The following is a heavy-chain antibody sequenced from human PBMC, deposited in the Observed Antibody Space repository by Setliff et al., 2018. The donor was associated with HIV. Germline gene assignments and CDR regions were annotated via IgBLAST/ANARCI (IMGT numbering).Heavy chain of an antibody. V-gene: IGHV3-NL1*01. D-gene: IGHD5-18*01. CDR3: ARVAAYGYLSHYFDY. J-gene: IGHJ4*02. CDR1: GFIFRSFG. Sequence: GGSLRLSCAASGFIFRSFGMHWVRQAPGKGLEWVTGIYSDNRTYYADSVKGRFTISRDTSKNTLYLQMNSLRAEDTAVFYCARVAAYGYLSHYFDYWGQGTLVTVSS. CDR2: IYSDNRT.